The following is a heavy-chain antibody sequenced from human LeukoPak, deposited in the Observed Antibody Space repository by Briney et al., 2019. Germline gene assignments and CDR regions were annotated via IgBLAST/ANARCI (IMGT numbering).Heavy chain of an antibody. CDR1: GGSTSSGNYY. J-gene: IGHJ4*02. V-gene: IGHV4-39*02. Sequence: PSETLSLTCTVSGGSTSSGNYYWGWIRQPPGKGLEWIGGISSSGDTYYNPSLKSRITISTDTSKDHFSLKLSSVSAADTAVYYCARLGAGPTYYDFWSGYSSFYFDYWGQGTLVTVSS. D-gene: IGHD3-3*01. CDR3: ARLGAGPTYYDFWSGYSSFYFDY. CDR2: ISSSGDT.